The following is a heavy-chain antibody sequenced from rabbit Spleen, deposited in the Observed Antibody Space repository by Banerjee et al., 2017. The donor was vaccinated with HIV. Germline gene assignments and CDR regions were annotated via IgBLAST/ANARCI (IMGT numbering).Heavy chain of an antibody. V-gene: IGHV1S40*01. Sequence: QSLEESGGDLVKPGASLTLTCIASGVSFSGNSYMCWVRQAPGKGLEWIVCIDTGSSGFTYVASWAKGRFTISKTASTTVTLQMTSLTAADTATYFCARDLAGVIGWNFNLWGPGTLVTVS. CDR2: IDTGSSGFT. J-gene: IGHJ4*01. CDR1: GVSFSGNSY. D-gene: IGHD4-1*01. CDR3: ARDLAGVIGWNFNL.